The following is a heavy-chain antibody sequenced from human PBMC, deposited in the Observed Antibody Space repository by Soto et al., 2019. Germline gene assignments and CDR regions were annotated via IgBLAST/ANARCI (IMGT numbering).Heavy chain of an antibody. Sequence: GGSLRLSCAASEFLFSSSGIHWVRQAPGKGLEWVAFISFDGTNKSYGDSVKGRFTISRDDAKNTLYLQMDSLRVEDTGIYYCVRGTTAGRGMDYWGQGALVTVSS. D-gene: IGHD2-2*01. V-gene: IGHV3-30*03. CDR2: ISFDGTNK. CDR1: EFLFSSSG. J-gene: IGHJ4*02. CDR3: VRGTTAGRGMDY.